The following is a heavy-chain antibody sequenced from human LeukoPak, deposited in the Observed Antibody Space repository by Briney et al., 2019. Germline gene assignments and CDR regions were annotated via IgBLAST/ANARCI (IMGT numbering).Heavy chain of an antibody. D-gene: IGHD3-3*01. V-gene: IGHV3-74*01. CDR3: AREPSYDFWSVYRSRLFDY. CDR2: INSDGSST. CDR1: GFTFSSYW. Sequence: GGSMRLSCAASGFTFSSYWMHWVRQAPGKGLVWVSRINSDGSSTSYADSVKGRFTISRDNAKNTLYLQMNSLRAEDTAVYYCAREPSYDFWSVYRSRLFDYWGRGTLVTVSS. J-gene: IGHJ4*02.